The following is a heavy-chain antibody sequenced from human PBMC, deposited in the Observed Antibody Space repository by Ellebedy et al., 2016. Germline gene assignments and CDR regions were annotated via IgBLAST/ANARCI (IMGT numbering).Heavy chain of an antibody. CDR2: VFHTGTT. J-gene: IGHJ3*01. CDR3: AKWNGGWYAFEV. Sequence: SETLSLTCNVPGGSVSSDYWNWIRRPPGKGLEWIGYVFHTGTTNYNPSLKSRVTMSVDTSKSQFSLRLTSVTAADTAVYYCAKWNGGWYAFEVWGQGTMVTVSP. V-gene: IGHV4-59*02. CDR1: GGSVSSDY. D-gene: IGHD6-19*01.